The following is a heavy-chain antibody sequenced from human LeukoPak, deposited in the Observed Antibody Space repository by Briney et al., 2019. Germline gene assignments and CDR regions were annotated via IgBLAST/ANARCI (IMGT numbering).Heavy chain of an antibody. CDR3: ARGDYDFWSGPMTHICYYYMDV. D-gene: IGHD3-3*01. CDR2: INHSGST. V-gene: IGHV4-34*01. J-gene: IGHJ6*03. CDR1: GGSFSGYY. Sequence: PSETLSLTCAVYGGSFSGYYWSWIRQPPGKGLEWIGEINHSGSTNYNPSLKSRVTISVDTSKNQFSLKLSSVTAADTAVYYCARGDYDFWSGPMTHICYYYMDVWGKGTTVTVSS.